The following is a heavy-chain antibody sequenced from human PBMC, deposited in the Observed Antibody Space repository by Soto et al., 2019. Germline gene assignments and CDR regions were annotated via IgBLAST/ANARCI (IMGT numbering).Heavy chain of an antibody. V-gene: IGHV3-23*01. CDR2: IDIGGDYT. Sequence: EVQLLESGGGLAQPGGSLRLSCAASGLTFSNHAMSWVRQAPGKGLEWVSSIDIGGDYTNYADSVQGRFLISRDNSKNTLFLQMNSLTAEDTAMYYCANEIRPNDYWGRGTLVTVSS. J-gene: IGHJ4*02. CDR3: ANEIRPNDY. CDR1: GLTFSNHA.